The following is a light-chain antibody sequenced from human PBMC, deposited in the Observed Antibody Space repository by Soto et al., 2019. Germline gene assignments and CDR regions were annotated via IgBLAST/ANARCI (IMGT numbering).Light chain of an antibody. V-gene: IGKV3-15*01. J-gene: IGKJ4*01. Sequence: EIVMTQSPATLSVSPGERVTLSCRASQSVSTNLAWYQQKPGQAPRPLIYGASTRATGVPARFSGSGSGTEFTITISRLQSEDFAVYYCQHYNNLWGFGGGTKVEIK. CDR1: QSVSTN. CDR3: QHYNNLWG. CDR2: GAS.